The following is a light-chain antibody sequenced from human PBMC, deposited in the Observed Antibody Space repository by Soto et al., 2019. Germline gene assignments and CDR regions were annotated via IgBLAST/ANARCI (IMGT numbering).Light chain of an antibody. J-gene: IGLJ2*01. CDR3: AAWDASVNGHVV. CDR1: SSNIGSNT. V-gene: IGLV1-44*01. CDR2: SNN. Sequence: QSVLTQPPSASGTPGQRVTISCSGSSSNIGSNTVNWYQQLPGTAPKVLIYSNNQRPSGVPDRFSGSKSGTSASLAISGLQCEDEAHYYCAAWDASVNGHVVFGGGTKLTVL.